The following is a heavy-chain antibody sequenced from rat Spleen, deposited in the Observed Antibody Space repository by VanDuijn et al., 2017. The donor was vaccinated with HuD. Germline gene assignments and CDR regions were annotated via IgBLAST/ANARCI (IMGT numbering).Heavy chain of an antibody. J-gene: IGHJ3*01. CDR1: GFSLTSNG. CDR3: TRTYGGYTSHWFAY. D-gene: IGHD1-11*01. CDR2: ISSAGAT. V-gene: IGHV2S8*01. Sequence: QVQLKESGPGLVQPSQTLSLTCTVSGFSLTSNGVSWVRQSPGEGLQWIAAISSAGATYYNSALKSRLSISRDTSESQVFLKMNSLQTEDTAIYFCTRTYGGYTSHWFAYWGQGTLVTVSS.